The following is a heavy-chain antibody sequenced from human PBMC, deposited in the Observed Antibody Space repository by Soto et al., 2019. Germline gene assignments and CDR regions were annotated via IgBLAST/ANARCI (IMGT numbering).Heavy chain of an antibody. J-gene: IGHJ6*02. CDR3: AKELGYCSNSNCYIGGHFYYGLNV. Sequence: SLRLSCAGSGFIFSNYGMHWVRQAPGKGLEWVALTSYDGGQQFYADSLKGRFTISRDNSKNTVYLQMNNLTPEDTAVYYCAKELGYCSNSNCYIGGHFYYGLNVWGQGTTVTVSS. D-gene: IGHD2-2*02. V-gene: IGHV3-30*18. CDR2: TSYDGGQQ. CDR1: GFIFSNYG.